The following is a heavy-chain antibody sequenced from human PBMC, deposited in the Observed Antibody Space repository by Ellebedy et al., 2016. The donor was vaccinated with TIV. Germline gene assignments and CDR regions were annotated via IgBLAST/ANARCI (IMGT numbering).Heavy chain of an antibody. V-gene: IGHV1-69*13. J-gene: IGHJ6*02. CDR3: ARSNYYDSSGYYYYYYGMDV. D-gene: IGHD3-22*01. CDR2: IIPIFGTA. CDR1: GGTFSSYA. Sequence: SVKVSXXASGGTFSSYAISWVRQAPGQGLEWMGGIIPIFGTANYAQKFQGRVTITADESTSTAYMELSSLRSEDTAVYYCARSNYYDSSGYYYYYYGMDVWGQGTTVTVSS.